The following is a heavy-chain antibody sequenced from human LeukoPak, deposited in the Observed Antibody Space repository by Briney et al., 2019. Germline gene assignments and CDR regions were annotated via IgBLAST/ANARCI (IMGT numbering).Heavy chain of an antibody. Sequence: GGSLRLSCEVSGXTFVTYAMSWVRQAPGKGLEWVSIIRGSSSDYADSVRGRFSISRDISKNTLYLQMNSLRAEDTALYYCAKDSGNSFFDFWGQGTLVTVSS. CDR1: GXTFVTYA. D-gene: IGHD2-15*01. CDR2: IRGSSS. V-gene: IGHV3-23*01. CDR3: AKDSGNSFFDF. J-gene: IGHJ4*02.